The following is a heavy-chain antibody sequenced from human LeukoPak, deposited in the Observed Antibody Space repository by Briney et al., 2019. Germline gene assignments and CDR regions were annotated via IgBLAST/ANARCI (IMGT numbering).Heavy chain of an antibody. CDR2: IYHSGST. CDR3: ARSLGSDFDY. V-gene: IGHV4-30-2*01. D-gene: IGHD6-6*01. CDR1: GSSISSGGYS. J-gene: IGHJ4*02. Sequence: PSETLSLTCAVSGSSISSGGYSWSWIRQPPGKGLEWIGYIYHSGSTYYNPSLKSRVTISVDRSKNQFSLKLSSVTAADTAVYYCARSLGSDFDYWGQGTLVTVSS.